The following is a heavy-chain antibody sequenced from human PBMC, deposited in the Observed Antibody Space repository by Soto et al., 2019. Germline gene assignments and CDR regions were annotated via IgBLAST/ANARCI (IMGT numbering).Heavy chain of an antibody. CDR1: GYSFISHY. V-gene: IGHV1-46*01. Sequence: QVQLVQSGAEVTRPGSSVKVSCKASGYSFISHYIHWVRQAPGQGLEWMGFINPSGGSATLAQKFQGRVTMPRDTFTSTVYMELTILRSEDAAVYYCARDYLSSKLSLSYFDFWGQGTLVTVSS. D-gene: IGHD2-2*01. J-gene: IGHJ4*02. CDR3: ARDYLSSKLSLSYFDF. CDR2: INPSGGSA.